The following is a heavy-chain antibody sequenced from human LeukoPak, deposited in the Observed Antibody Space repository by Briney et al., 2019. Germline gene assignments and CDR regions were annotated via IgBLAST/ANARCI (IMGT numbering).Heavy chain of an antibody. Sequence: SETLSLTCSVSGGSISGYYWSWIRQPPGQGLEWTGFIYYRGDTKYNPSLKSRVTILVDTSKNQFSLKLSSVTAADTAVYYCARAGSSSWPHYYYYMDVWSKGTAVTI. J-gene: IGHJ6*03. V-gene: IGHV4-59*01. D-gene: IGHD6-13*01. CDR1: GGSISGYY. CDR2: IYYRGDT. CDR3: ARAGSSSWPHYYYYMDV.